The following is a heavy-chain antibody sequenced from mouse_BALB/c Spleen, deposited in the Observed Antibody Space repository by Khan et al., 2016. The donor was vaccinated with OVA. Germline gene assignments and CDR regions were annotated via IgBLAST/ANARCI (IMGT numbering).Heavy chain of an antibody. Sequence: QVQLKESGPGLVAPSQSLSITCTVYGYSLTRYGVHWVRQPPGKGLEWLGLIWAGGSTNYNWALMSRLSLSIDNSKSLVFLIMNSLQTDDTALYYGARSKYLASYWGQGTTLTVSS. V-gene: IGHV2-9*02. CDR3: ARSKYLASY. CDR1: GYSLTRYG. D-gene: IGHD6-2*01. J-gene: IGHJ2*01. CDR2: IWAGGST.